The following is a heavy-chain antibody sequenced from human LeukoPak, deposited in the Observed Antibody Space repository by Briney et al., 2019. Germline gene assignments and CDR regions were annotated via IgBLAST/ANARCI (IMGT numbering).Heavy chain of an antibody. V-gene: IGHV3-64D*09. D-gene: IGHD3-22*01. CDR1: GFTFSSYS. J-gene: IGHJ6*02. Sequence: GGSLRLSCAASGFTFSSYSMNWVRQAPGKGLEYVSAMSSNGGSTYYADSVKGRFTISRDNSKNTLYLQMSSLRAEDTAVYYCVKEEYYYDSSGYLYYYYYGMDVWGQGTTVTVSS. CDR2: MSSNGGST. CDR3: VKEEYYYDSSGYLYYYYYGMDV.